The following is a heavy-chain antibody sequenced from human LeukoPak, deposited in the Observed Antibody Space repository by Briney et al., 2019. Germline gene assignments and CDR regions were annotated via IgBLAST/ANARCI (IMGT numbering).Heavy chain of an antibody. Sequence: SGGSLRLSCAASGFTFGSYSMNWVRQAPGKGLEWVSSISSSSSYIYYADSVKGRFTISRDNAKNSLYLQMNSLRAEDTAVYYCARSTSSSWFFDYWGQGTLVTVSS. D-gene: IGHD6-13*01. V-gene: IGHV3-21*01. J-gene: IGHJ4*02. CDR3: ARSTSSSWFFDY. CDR2: ISSSSSYI. CDR1: GFTFGSYS.